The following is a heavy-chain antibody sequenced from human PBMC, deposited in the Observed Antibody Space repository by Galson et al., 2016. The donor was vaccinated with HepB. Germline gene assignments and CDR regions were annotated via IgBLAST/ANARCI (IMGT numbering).Heavy chain of an antibody. CDR3: ARDLGGSSCLDY. J-gene: IGHJ4*02. Sequence: SLRLSCAASGFTFSSYGMHWVRQAPGKGLEWMAVIWYDGINKYYGDSVPGRFTISRDNSRNTLYLQMNSLRAEDTAVYYCARDLGGSSCLDYWGQGTLVTVSS. CDR1: GFTFSSYG. D-gene: IGHD6-6*01. CDR2: IWYDGINK. V-gene: IGHV3-33*01.